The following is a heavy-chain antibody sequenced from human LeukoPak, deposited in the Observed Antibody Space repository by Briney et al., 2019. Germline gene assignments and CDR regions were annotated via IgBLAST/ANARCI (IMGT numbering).Heavy chain of an antibody. V-gene: IGHV4-59*11. J-gene: IGHJ4*02. Sequence: PSETLSLTCTVSGGSISNQFWNWIRQAPGKGLEWIGYIYYSGDTNYNPSLRSRVTISIDTSKNQFSLRLRSVTAADTAVYYRVRATGASSWFDYWGQGALVTVSS. D-gene: IGHD2-2*01. CDR3: VRATGASSWFDY. CDR1: GGSISNQF. CDR2: IYYSGDT.